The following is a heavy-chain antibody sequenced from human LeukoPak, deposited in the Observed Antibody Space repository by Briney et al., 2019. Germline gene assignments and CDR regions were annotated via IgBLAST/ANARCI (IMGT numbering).Heavy chain of an antibody. J-gene: IGHJ6*03. CDR2: ISRSGSTK. CDR1: GFTISDYN. Sequence: PGGSLRLSCAASGFTISDYNMRWIRQAPGKGLEWVPSISRSGSTKYYADSVKCRFTISRDNAKNSLFLQMNSLRAEDTAVYYCARVLRYCSGGNCYSGGLGYMDVWGKGTTVTISS. CDR3: ARVLRYCSGGNCYSGGLGYMDV. D-gene: IGHD2-15*01. V-gene: IGHV3-11*01.